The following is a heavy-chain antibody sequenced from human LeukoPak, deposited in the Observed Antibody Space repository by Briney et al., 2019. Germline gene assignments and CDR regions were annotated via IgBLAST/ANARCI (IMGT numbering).Heavy chain of an antibody. CDR2: IYATGST. Sequence: KASETLSLTCTVSGGSISSYYWSWLRQPPGKGLEWIGYIYATGSTNYNPSLKSRVTISVDTSKNQFSLNLMSVPAADPAVYYCARHGSVRSPLGPWGQGTLVTVPS. D-gene: IGHD3-10*01. CDR1: GGSISSYY. CDR3: ARHGSVRSPLGP. V-gene: IGHV4-4*09. J-gene: IGHJ5*02.